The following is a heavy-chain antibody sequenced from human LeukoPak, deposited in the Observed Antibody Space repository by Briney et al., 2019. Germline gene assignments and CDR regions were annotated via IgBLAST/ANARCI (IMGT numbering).Heavy chain of an antibody. CDR2: IYYSGST. CDR3: ARHGGRFFYDSSGQIFDY. J-gene: IGHJ4*02. CDR1: GGSISSGDYY. V-gene: IGHV4-30-4*01. Sequence: SQTLSLTCTVSGGSISSGDYYWSWIRQPPGKGLEWIGYIYYSGSTYYNPSLKSRLTISIDTSKSQFSLKLSSVTAADTAVYYCARHGGRFFYDSSGQIFDYWGQGTLVTVSS. D-gene: IGHD3-22*01.